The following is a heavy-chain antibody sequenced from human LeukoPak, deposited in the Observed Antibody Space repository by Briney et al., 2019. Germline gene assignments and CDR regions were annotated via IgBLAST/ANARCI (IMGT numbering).Heavy chain of an antibody. Sequence: QPGGSLRLSCAASGFTFSSYSMNWVRQAPGKGLEWVSYISSSSSTIYYADSVKGRFTISRDNAKNSLYLQMNSLRAEDTAVYYCARLLRTAAVPLLTTHRNAFDIWGQGTMGTVSS. V-gene: IGHV3-48*04. D-gene: IGHD6-13*01. CDR1: GFTFSSYS. CDR2: ISSSSSTI. J-gene: IGHJ3*02. CDR3: ARLLRTAAVPLLTTHRNAFDI.